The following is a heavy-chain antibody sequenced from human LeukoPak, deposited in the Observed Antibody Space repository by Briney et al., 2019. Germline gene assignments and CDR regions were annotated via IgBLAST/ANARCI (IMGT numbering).Heavy chain of an antibody. V-gene: IGHV3-74*01. CDR3: LRDLNWSLDQ. CDR1: GFTFSRHW. Sequence: GGSLRLSCAASGFTFSRHWMTWVRQAPGKGLVWVSRIKSDGITITYADSVKGRFTISRDNAKNTLYLQMNSLRAEDTAVYYCLRDLNWSLDQWGQGTLVTVSS. D-gene: IGHD1-20*01. CDR2: IKSDGITI. J-gene: IGHJ4*02.